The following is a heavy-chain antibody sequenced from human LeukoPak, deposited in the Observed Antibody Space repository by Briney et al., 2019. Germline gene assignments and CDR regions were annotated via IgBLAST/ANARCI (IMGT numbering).Heavy chain of an antibody. CDR1: GFTFSSYG. Sequence: GGSLRLSCAASGFTFSSYGMHWVRQAPGKGLEWVAVISYDGSNKYYADSVKGRFTISRDNSKNTLYLQMNRLRAEATAVYYCAKDEGPQQLEYYFDYWGQGTLVTVS. V-gene: IGHV3-30*18. CDR3: AKDEGPQQLEYYFDY. D-gene: IGHD6-13*01. CDR2: ISYDGSNK. J-gene: IGHJ4*02.